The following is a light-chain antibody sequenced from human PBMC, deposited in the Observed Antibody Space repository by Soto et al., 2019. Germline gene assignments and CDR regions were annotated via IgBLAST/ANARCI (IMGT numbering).Light chain of an antibody. V-gene: IGKV1-5*01. J-gene: IGKJ1*01. CDR3: QQYNSYWP. CDR2: DAS. Sequence: DIQMTQSPSTLSASVGDRVTITCRASQSISSWLAWYQQKPGKAPKLLIYDASSLESGVPSRFSGSGSGTEFTLTISSLQPDDFATYYCQQYNSYWPFAPGTKAAIK. CDR1: QSISSW.